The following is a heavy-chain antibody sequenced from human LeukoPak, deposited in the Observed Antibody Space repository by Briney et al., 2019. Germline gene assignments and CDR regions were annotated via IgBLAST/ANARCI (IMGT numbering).Heavy chain of an antibody. D-gene: IGHD3-16*01. CDR3: ARDRRWDLERGEVYFDY. Sequence: ASVKVSCKASGYTFTSYYMHWVRQAPGQGLEWMGIINPSGGSTSYAQKFQGRVTLTTDTPTSTAHMELGNLGSDDTAVYYCARDRRWDLERGEVYFDYWGQGTLVTVSS. J-gene: IGHJ4*02. CDR2: INPSGGST. CDR1: GYTFTSYY. V-gene: IGHV1-46*01.